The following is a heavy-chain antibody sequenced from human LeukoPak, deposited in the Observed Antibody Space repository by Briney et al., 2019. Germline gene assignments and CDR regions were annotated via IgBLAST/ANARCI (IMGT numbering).Heavy chain of an antibody. Sequence: GESLKISCKGSGYSFTSYWIGWVRQMPGKGLEWMGIIYPGDSDTRYSPSFQGQVTISADKSISTAYLQWSSLQASDTAMYYCARLRGVRYFDWFDAFDIWGQETMVTVSS. V-gene: IGHV5-51*01. J-gene: IGHJ3*02. CDR1: GYSFTSYW. CDR3: ARLRGVRYFDWFDAFDI. D-gene: IGHD3-9*01. CDR2: IYPGDSDT.